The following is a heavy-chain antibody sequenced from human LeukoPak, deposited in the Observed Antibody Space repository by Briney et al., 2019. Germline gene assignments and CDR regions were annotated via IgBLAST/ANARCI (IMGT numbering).Heavy chain of an antibody. Sequence: GESLKISCKGSGYSFTSYWIGWVRQMPGKGLEWMGIIYPGDSDTSYSASFQGQVTLADDHSISTTYLQWSSLKASDTAMYYCASARDGYNHDVFDIWGQGTMVTVSS. CDR2: IYPGDSDT. J-gene: IGHJ3*02. CDR3: ASARDGYNHDVFDI. CDR1: GYSFTSYW. V-gene: IGHV5-51*01. D-gene: IGHD5-24*01.